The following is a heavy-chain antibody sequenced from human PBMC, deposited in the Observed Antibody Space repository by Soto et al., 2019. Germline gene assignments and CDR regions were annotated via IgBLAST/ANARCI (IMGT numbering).Heavy chain of an antibody. CDR1: GFTFNSYS. CDR3: AKEPPYYYDDSGFLGYFDY. D-gene: IGHD3-22*01. Sequence: GGSLRLSCAASGFTFNSYSMHWVRQAPGKGLEWEAVISYDGTNKDYADSVKGRFTISRDNSKNTLYLQMNSLRAEDTAVYFCAKEPPYYYDDSGFLGYFDYWGQGNLVTVSS. CDR2: ISYDGTNK. J-gene: IGHJ4*02. V-gene: IGHV3-30*18.